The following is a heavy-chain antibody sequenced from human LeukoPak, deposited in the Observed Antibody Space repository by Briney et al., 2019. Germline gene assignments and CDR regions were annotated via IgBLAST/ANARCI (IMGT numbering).Heavy chain of an antibody. V-gene: IGHV3-23*01. CDR2: FSISGDRT. J-gene: IGHJ4*02. D-gene: IGHD2-8*01. CDR1: EFTFSSHV. Sequence: PGGSLRLSCAACEFTFSSHVITWVRHAPGKGLEWGSSFSISGDRTYYADSARGRFTISRNNSNNKLSPQVNSTGAQDTAIYYCAHKIPPNAYWGPGTLVTVSS. CDR3: AHKIPPNAY.